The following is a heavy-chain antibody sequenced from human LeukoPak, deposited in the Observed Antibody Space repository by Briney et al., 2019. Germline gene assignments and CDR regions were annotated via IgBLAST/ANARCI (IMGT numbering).Heavy chain of an antibody. CDR3: AKDYYGSGSYMDY. V-gene: IGHV3-30*18. Sequence: GGSLRLSCAASGFTFSSYAMSWVRQAPGKGLEWVAVISYDGSNKYYADSVKGRFTISRDNSKNTLYLQMNSLRAEDTAVYYCAKDYYGSGSYMDYWGQGTLVTVSS. J-gene: IGHJ4*02. D-gene: IGHD3-10*01. CDR1: GFTFSSYA. CDR2: ISYDGSNK.